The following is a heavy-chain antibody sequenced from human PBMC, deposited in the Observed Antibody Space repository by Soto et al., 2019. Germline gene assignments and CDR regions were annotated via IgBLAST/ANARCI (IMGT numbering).Heavy chain of an antibody. D-gene: IGHD2-15*01. Sequence: QVQLVQSGAEVKKPGASVKVSCKASGYTFTGYYMHWVRQAPGQGLEWMGWINPNSGGTNYAQKFQGRVTMTRDTSISTAYMELSRLRSDDTAVYYCARGGRLYCSGGSCYPDYGGQGTLVTVSS. CDR1: GYTFTGYY. CDR2: INPNSGGT. CDR3: ARGGRLYCSGGSCYPDY. J-gene: IGHJ4*02. V-gene: IGHV1-2*02.